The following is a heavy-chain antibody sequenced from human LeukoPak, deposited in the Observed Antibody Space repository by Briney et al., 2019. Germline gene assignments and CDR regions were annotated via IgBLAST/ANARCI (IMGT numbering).Heavy chain of an antibody. CDR1: GFTFGDYA. J-gene: IGHJ4*02. D-gene: IGHD1-26*01. Sequence: GRPLGLSCTASGFTFGDYAVSWVRQAPGKGLEWLGLVRSRAYGGTIEYAASVKGRFSISRDNSQSIVYLQMNSLKTEDTAVYYCVRGLTVVGAKYYFDYWGQGTLVTVS. CDR3: VRGLTVVGAKYYFDY. CDR2: VRSRAYGGTI. V-gene: IGHV3-49*04.